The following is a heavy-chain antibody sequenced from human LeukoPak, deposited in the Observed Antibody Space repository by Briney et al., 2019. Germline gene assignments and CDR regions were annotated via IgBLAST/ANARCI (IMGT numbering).Heavy chain of an antibody. CDR2: IYYSGST. CDR3: ARGITMVRGAFNWFDP. Sequence: KPSETLSLTCTVSGGSISSSSYYWGWIRQLPGKGLQWIGSIYYSGSTYYNPSLKSRVTISVDTSKNQFSLKLSSVTAADTAVYYCARGITMVRGAFNWFDPWGQGTLVTVSS. V-gene: IGHV4-39*01. CDR1: GGSISSSSYY. J-gene: IGHJ5*02. D-gene: IGHD3-10*01.